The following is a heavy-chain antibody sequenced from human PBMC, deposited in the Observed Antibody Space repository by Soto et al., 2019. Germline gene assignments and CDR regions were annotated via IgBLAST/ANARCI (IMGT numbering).Heavy chain of an antibody. V-gene: IGHV3-33*08. D-gene: IGHD2-2*01. CDR1: GFTFSSYS. Sequence: PGGSLRLSCAASGFTFSSYSMNWVRQAPGKGLEWVSIIWSDGNHKFYADSVKGRFTIFRDNSKNTLYLEMDSLRAEDTAVYYCATRVSGLIVVEPAAMPFDYWGQGALVTVSS. CDR2: IWSDGNHK. J-gene: IGHJ4*02. CDR3: ATRVSGLIVVEPAAMPFDY.